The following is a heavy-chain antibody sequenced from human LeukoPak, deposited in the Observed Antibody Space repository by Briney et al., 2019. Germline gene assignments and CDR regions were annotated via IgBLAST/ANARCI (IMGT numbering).Heavy chain of an antibody. CDR1: GGSISSYY. Sequence: PSETLSLTCTVSGGSISSYYWSWIRQPPGKGLEWIGYIYYSGSTNYNPPLKSRVTISVDTSKNQFSLKLSSVTAADTAVYYCARGAHLYNILTGYYTFFDYWGQGTLVTVSS. D-gene: IGHD3-9*01. CDR3: ARGAHLYNILTGYYTFFDY. CDR2: IYYSGST. J-gene: IGHJ4*02. V-gene: IGHV4-59*01.